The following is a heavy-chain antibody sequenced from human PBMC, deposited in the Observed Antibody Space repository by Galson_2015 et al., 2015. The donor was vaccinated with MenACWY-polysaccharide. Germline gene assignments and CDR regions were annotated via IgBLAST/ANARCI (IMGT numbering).Heavy chain of an antibody. CDR3: AKGRYDSGWNYFDN. J-gene: IGHJ4*02. CDR1: GFTFDNYA. D-gene: IGHD6-19*01. V-gene: IGHV3-9*01. Sequence: SLRLSCAASGFTFDNYAMHWVRQAPGKGLEWVSGISWNSGSIGYADSVKGRFTISRDNAKNSLYLQMNSLRAEDTALYYCAKGRYDSGWNYFDNGGQGTLVTVSS. CDR2: ISWNSGSI.